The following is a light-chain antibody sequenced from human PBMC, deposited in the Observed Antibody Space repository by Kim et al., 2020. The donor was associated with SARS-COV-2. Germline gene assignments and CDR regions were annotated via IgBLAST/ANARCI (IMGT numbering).Light chain of an antibody. CDR2: GAS. CDR1: QDIGSE. Sequence: AIRVTQSPSSLSASVGDSVTITCRASQDIGSELGWYLRKPGKAPQLLIRGASNVHSGVPSRFSGSGFGTEFTLTISSLQPEDFATYFCLQDWSYPLTFGQGTRLEIK. CDR3: LQDWSYPLT. V-gene: IGKV1-6*01. J-gene: IGKJ5*01.